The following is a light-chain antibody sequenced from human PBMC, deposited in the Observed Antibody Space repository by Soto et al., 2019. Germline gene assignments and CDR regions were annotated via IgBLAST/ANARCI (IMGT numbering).Light chain of an antibody. CDR3: QQYNNYWT. V-gene: IGKV1-5*01. CDR1: RGIGDR. CDR2: DAA. Sequence: DIQMTQSPSTLSGSVGDRVTITCRASRGIGDRLAWFQQKPGKAPKLLIYDAASLESGVPSRFSGSGSATEFTLTISSLQPDDFATYYCQQYNNYWTFGQGTKVDIK. J-gene: IGKJ1*01.